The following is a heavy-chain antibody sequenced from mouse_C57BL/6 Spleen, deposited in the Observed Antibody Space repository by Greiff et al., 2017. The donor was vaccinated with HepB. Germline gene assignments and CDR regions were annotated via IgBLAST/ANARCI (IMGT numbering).Heavy chain of an antibody. D-gene: IGHD2-2*01. V-gene: IGHV5-16*01. CDR2: INYDGSST. Sequence: EVMLVESEGGLVQPGSSMKLSCTASGFTFSDYYMAWVRQVPEKGLEWVANINYDGSSTYYLDSLKSRFIISRDNAKNILYLQMSSLKSEDTATYYYARVPYGYDGGYAMDYWGQGTSVTVSS. CDR1: GFTFSDYY. CDR3: ARVPYGYDGGYAMDY. J-gene: IGHJ4*01.